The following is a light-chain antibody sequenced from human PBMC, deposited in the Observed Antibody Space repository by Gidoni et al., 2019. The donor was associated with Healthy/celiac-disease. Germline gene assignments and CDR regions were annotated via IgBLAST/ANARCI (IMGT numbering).Light chain of an antibody. CDR1: QSISSW. V-gene: IGKV1-5*01. J-gene: IGKJ2*01. CDR3: QKYNSYSPYT. CDR2: DAS. Sequence: DIQMTQSPSTLSASVGYRVTIPCRASQSISSWLAWYQQKPGKAPKPLLYDASSVESGVPSRFSGSGSGTEFTITISSLEPDDFATYYCQKYNSYSPYTFGHGTKLEIK.